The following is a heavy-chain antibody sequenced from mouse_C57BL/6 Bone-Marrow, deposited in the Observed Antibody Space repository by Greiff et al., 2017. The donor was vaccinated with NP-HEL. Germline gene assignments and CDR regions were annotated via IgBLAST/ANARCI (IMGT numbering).Heavy chain of an antibody. Sequence: VQLQQSVAELVRPGASVKLSCTASGFNFKNTYMHWVKQRPDQGLEWIGRIDPANGNTKYAPKFKGKATITADTSSNTAYLQLSSLTSEDTAIYYCSNWDGPFAYWGQVTLVTVSA. CDR1: GFNFKNTY. CDR3: SNWDGPFAY. V-gene: IGHV14-3*01. J-gene: IGHJ3*01. CDR2: IDPANGNT. D-gene: IGHD4-1*01.